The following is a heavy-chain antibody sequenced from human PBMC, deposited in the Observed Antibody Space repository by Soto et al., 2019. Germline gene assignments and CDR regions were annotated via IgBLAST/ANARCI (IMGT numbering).Heavy chain of an antibody. CDR2: IYYSGST. CDR1: GGSISSYY. CDR3: ARTSLRTTIFGVVHSDYYFDY. D-gene: IGHD3-3*01. V-gene: IGHV4-59*08. J-gene: IGHJ4*02. Sequence: SETLSLTCTVPGGSISSYYWSWIRQPPGKGLEWIGYIYYSGSTNYNPSLKSRVTISVDTSKNQFSLKLSSVTAADTAVYYCARTSLRTTIFGVVHSDYYFDYWGQGTLVTVSS.